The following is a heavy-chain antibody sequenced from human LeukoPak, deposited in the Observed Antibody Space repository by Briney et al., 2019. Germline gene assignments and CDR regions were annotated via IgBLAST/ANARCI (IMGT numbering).Heavy chain of an antibody. D-gene: IGHD5-18*01. CDR3: ARVKDTSMVETFDY. V-gene: IGHV3-30-3*01. J-gene: IGHJ4*02. Sequence: GGSLRLSCAASGFTFSGYAMHWVRQAPGKGLEWVAVISYDGSNEYYADSVKGRFTVSRDNSKNTLYLQVNSLRAEDTAVYYCARVKDTSMVETFDYWGQGTLVTVSS. CDR1: GFTFSGYA. CDR2: ISYDGSNE.